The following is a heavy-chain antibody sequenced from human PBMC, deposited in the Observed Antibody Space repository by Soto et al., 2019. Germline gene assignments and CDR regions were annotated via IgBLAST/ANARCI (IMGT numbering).Heavy chain of an antibody. V-gene: IGHV2-5*02. CDR1: GFSLRTTGVG. CDR2: LYWDDDN. Sequence: SCPTLVNPTQALTLTCTFSGFSLRTTGVGVDWIRQPPGKALEWLALLYWDDDNRYNPSLKSRLTLTKDTSKSQVVLTLTNVDPADTATYYCAHNPPQDSGAFDIWGQGTMVTVSS. D-gene: IGHD6-19*01. J-gene: IGHJ3*02. CDR3: AHNPPQDSGAFDI.